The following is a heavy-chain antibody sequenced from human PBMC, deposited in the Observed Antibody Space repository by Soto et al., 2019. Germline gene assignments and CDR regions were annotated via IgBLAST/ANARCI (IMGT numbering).Heavy chain of an antibody. D-gene: IGHD1-26*01. J-gene: IGHJ6*02. Sequence: ASVKVSCKASGYTFTGYYMHWVRQAPGQGLEWMGWINPNSGGTNYAQKFQGRVTMTRDTSISTAYMELSRLRSDDTAVYYCARDSHPGATDYYYYGMDVCGQGTTVTVSS. CDR3: ARDSHPGATDYYYYGMDV. V-gene: IGHV1-2*02. CDR2: INPNSGGT. CDR1: GYTFTGYY.